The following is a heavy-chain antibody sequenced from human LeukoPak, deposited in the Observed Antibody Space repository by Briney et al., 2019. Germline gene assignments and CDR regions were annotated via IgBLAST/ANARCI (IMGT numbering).Heavy chain of an antibody. CDR3: ARSPRGYFDWPLSYYYYYMDV. CDR2: IIPIFGTA. V-gene: IGHV1-69*05. CDR1: GGTFSSYA. J-gene: IGHJ6*03. Sequence: GASVKVSCKASGGTFSSYAISWVRQAPGQGLEWMGGIIPIFGTANYAQKFQGGVTITTDESTSTAYMELSSLRSEDTGVYYCARSPRGYFDWPLSYYYYYMDVWGKGTTVTVSS. D-gene: IGHD3-9*01.